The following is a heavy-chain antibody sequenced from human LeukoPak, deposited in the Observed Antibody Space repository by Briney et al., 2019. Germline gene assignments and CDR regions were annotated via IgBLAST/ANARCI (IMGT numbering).Heavy chain of an antibody. CDR2: MYLSGTT. D-gene: IGHD3-3*01. CDR1: GDSINSLDL. J-gene: IGHJ4*02. V-gene: IGHV4-4*02. CDR3: ARTLRWSGHFDY. Sequence: SETLSLTCAVSGDSINSLDLWSWVRQPPGKGLEWIGEMYLSGTTHSNPSVKSRVTISIDKSKNQFFLNLSSVTAADTAVYYCARTLRWSGHFDYWGQGTLVTVSS.